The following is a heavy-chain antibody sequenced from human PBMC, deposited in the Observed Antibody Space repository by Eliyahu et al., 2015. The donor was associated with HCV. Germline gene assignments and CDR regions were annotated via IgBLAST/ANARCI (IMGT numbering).Heavy chain of an antibody. J-gene: IGHJ4*02. CDR2: VHYSGST. Sequence: QLQLQESGPGLVQPSETLSLTCTVSGGSISNSGYYWGWVRQTPGRVLAWIGSVHYSGSTYYNPSLASRLTISRDTSKNQFSLKLSSVTAADTAVYYCARDSGNFEIDYWGQGTLVTVSS. D-gene: IGHD3-9*01. V-gene: IGHV4-39*07. CDR1: GGSISNSGYY. CDR3: ARDSGNFEIDY.